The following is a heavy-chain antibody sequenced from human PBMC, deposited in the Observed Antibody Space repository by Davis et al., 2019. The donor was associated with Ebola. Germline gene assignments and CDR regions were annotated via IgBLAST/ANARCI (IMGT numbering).Heavy chain of an antibody. V-gene: IGHV1-18*04. Sequence: ASVKVSCKASGYTFTGHYMHWVRQAPGQGLEWMGWINPHNGNTNYAQNVQGRVTMTTDTSTSTAYMEVGILRSDDTAVYYCARAQFPTTSDHWGQGTLVTVSS. CDR1: GYTFTGHY. CDR2: INPHNGNT. J-gene: IGHJ4*02. D-gene: IGHD1-1*01. CDR3: ARAQFPTTSDH.